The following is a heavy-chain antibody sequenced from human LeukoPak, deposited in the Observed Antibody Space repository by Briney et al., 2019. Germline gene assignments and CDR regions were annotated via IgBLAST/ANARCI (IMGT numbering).Heavy chain of an antibody. Sequence: GGSLRLSCAASGFTFSSYSMNWVRQAPGKGLEWVSSISSSSSYIYYADSVKGRFTISRDNAKNSLYLQMNSLRAEDTAVYYCARDSAWGSDTAMVSGYYYYYMDVWGKGTTVTVSS. CDR3: ARDSAWGSDTAMVSGYYYYYMDV. V-gene: IGHV3-21*01. J-gene: IGHJ6*03. D-gene: IGHD5-18*01. CDR2: ISSSSSYI. CDR1: GFTFSSYS.